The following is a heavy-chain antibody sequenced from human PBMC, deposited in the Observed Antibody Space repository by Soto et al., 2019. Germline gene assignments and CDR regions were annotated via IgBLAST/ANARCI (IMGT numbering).Heavy chain of an antibody. J-gene: IGHJ6*02. V-gene: IGHV4-4*02. CDR3: ARVGAEAGASIYYYYYGMDV. Sequence: SETLSLTCAVSGGSISSGNWWSWVRQPPGKGLEWIGEIYHSGSTNYNPSLKSRVTISVDKSKNQFSLKLSSVTAADTAVYYCARVGAEAGASIYYYYYGMDVWGQGTTVTVSS. CDR2: IYHSGST. CDR1: GGSISSGNW. D-gene: IGHD6-19*01.